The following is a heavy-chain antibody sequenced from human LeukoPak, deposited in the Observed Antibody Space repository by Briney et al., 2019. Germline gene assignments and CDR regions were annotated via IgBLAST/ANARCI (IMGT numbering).Heavy chain of an antibody. Sequence: GGSLRLSCAASGFTFSNAWMSWVRQTPGKGLVWVSRIKSDGSTIYADSVKGRFTISRDNAKNTLYLQMNSLRAEDTAIYYCARAVTYFYGSVTYDWFDPWGQGTLVTVSS. D-gene: IGHD3-10*01. CDR3: ARAVTYFYGSVTYDWFDP. CDR1: GFTFSNAW. J-gene: IGHJ5*02. V-gene: IGHV3-74*01. CDR2: IKSDGST.